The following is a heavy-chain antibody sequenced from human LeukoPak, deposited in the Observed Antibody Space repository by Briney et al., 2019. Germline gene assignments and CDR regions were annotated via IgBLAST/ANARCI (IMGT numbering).Heavy chain of an antibody. J-gene: IGHJ4*02. D-gene: IGHD4-23*01. Sequence: PGRSLRLSCAASGFTFSRYAMHWVRQAPGKGLEWVAIISYDGSNKYYGDSVKGRFTISRDNSKNTLYLQMNSLRAEDTAVYYCAKDYGGNPIDYWGQGTLVTVSS. CDR2: ISYDGSNK. CDR3: AKDYGGNPIDY. V-gene: IGHV3-30*04. CDR1: GFTFSRYA.